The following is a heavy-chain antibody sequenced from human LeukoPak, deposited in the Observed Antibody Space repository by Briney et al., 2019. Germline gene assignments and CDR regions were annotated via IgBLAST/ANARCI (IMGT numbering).Heavy chain of an antibody. V-gene: IGHV1-18*01. CDR2: ISASNGNT. CDR3: ARALSRGYSGYDYGLGY. CDR1: GGTFSSYA. D-gene: IGHD5-12*01. Sequence: ASVKVSCRASGGTFSSYAISWVRQAPGQGLEWMGWISASNGNTNYAQKLQGRVTMTTETSTSTAYMELRSLRSDDTAVYYCARALSRGYSGYDYGLGYWGQGTLVTVSS. J-gene: IGHJ4*02.